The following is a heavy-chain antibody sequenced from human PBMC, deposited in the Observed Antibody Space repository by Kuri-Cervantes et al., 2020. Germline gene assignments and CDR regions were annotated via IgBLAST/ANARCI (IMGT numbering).Heavy chain of an antibody. J-gene: IGHJ4*02. CDR3: ARHIRGFGELIDY. CDR1: GGSFSGYY. D-gene: IGHD3-10*01. CDR2: INHSGST. Sequence: GSLRLSCAVYGGSFSGYYWSRIRQPPGKGLEWIGEINHSGSTNYNPSLKSRVTISVDTSKNQFSLKLSSVTAADTAVYYCARHIRGFGELIDYWGQGTLVTVSS. V-gene: IGHV4-34*01.